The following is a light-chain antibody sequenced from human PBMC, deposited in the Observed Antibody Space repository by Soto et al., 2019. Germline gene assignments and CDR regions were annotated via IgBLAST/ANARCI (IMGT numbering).Light chain of an antibody. V-gene: IGKV1-39*01. CDR2: GAS. Sequence: DIPMTKSPSSLSASVGDRVTITCRASQSISTYLNWYQQRPGKAPKVLIYGASRLQSGVPSRFSGSGSGTDFTLSISSLQPEDFATYFCQQSYSSPRTFGQGTRVEIK. CDR3: QQSYSSPRT. J-gene: IGKJ1*01. CDR1: QSISTY.